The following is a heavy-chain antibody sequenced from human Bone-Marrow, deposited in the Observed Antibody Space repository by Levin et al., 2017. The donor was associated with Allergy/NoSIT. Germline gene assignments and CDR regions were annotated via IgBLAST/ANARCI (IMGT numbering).Heavy chain of an antibody. Sequence: GESLKISCAASGFTFSSYGMHWVRQAPGKGLEWVAIISYDGSNKYYADSVKGRFTISRDNSKNTLYLQMNTLRAEDTAVYYCAKDQSRIAVAGIGPHDYWGQGTLVTVSS. CDR1: GFTFSSYG. J-gene: IGHJ4*02. CDR3: AKDQSRIAVAGIGPHDY. D-gene: IGHD6-19*01. V-gene: IGHV3-30*18. CDR2: ISYDGSNK.